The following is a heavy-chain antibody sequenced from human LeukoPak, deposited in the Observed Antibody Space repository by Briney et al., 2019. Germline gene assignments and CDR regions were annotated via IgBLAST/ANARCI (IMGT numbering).Heavy chain of an antibody. J-gene: IGHJ4*02. CDR3: ARDRYSSPWVFDY. CDR2: IYYSGST. V-gene: IGHV4-39*07. CDR1: GGSISSSSYY. D-gene: IGHD6-13*01. Sequence: PSETLSLTCTVSGGSISSSSYYWGWIRQPPGKGLQWIGSIYYSGSTYYNPSLKSRVTISVDTSKNQFSLKLSSVTAADTAVYYCARDRYSSPWVFDYWGQGTLVTVSS.